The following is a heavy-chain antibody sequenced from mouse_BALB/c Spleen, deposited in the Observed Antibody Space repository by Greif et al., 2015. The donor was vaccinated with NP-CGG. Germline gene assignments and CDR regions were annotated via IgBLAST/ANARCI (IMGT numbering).Heavy chain of an antibody. V-gene: IGHV5-6-4*01. J-gene: IGHJ2*01. Sequence: EVKLQESGGGLVKPGGSLKLSCAASGFTFSSYTMSWVRQTPEKRLEWVATISSGGSYTYYPDSVKGRFTISRDNAKNTLYLQMSSLKSEDTAMYYCTRGHSYGSSYDYWGQGTPLTVSS. CDR1: GFTFSSYT. CDR2: ISSGGSYT. CDR3: TRGHSYGSSYDY. D-gene: IGHD1-1*01.